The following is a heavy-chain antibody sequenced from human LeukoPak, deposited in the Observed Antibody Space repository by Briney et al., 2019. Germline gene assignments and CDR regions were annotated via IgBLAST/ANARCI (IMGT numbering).Heavy chain of an antibody. CDR1: GGSVSGVSYY. V-gene: IGHV4-61*01. D-gene: IGHD6-19*01. CDR3: ARGTPLYSSDWYVNWFDP. CDR2: IYYSGTT. J-gene: IGHJ5*02. Sequence: SETLSLTCTVSGGSVSGVSYYWSWIRQPPEKGLEWIGYIYYSGTTKYNPSLKSRVTISIDTSNNQFSLKLSSVTAADTAVYYCARGTPLYSSDWYVNWFDPWGQGTLVTVSS.